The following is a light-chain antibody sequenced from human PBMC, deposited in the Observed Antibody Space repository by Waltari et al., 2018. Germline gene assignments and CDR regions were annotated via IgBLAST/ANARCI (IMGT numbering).Light chain of an antibody. CDR2: AVS. CDR3: MQGTHWPWT. J-gene: IGKJ1*01. Sequence: DVVMTQSPLSLPVTLGQPASISCRSSQGLVYSDGRTLLTWFQQRPGQSPRRLIYAVSNRDSGVPDRFSGSGSGTDFTLKISRVEAEDVGVYYCMQGTHWPWTFGQGTKVEIK. V-gene: IGKV2-30*01. CDR1: QGLVYSDGRTL.